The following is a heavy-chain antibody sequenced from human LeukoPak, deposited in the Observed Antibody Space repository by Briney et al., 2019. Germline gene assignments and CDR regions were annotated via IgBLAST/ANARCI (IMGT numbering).Heavy chain of an antibody. V-gene: IGHV4-4*09. CDR3: ARHGVASIAARPRFRASWFDP. J-gene: IGHJ5*02. CDR2: IYTSGST. Sequence: SETLSLTCTVSGGSISSYYWSWIRQPPGKGLEWIGYIYTSGSTNYNPSLKGRVTISVDTSKNQFSLKLSSVTAADTAVYYCARHGVASIAARPRFRASWFDPWGQGTLVTVSS. D-gene: IGHD6-6*01. CDR1: GGSISSYY.